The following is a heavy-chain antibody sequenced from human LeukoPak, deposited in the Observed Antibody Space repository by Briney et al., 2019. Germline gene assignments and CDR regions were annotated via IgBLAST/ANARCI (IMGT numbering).Heavy chain of an antibody. CDR2: IIPIFGTA. J-gene: IGHJ6*03. V-gene: IGHV1-69*05. CDR1: GGTFSSYA. CDR3: ARGSVLQFLEWLDYYYYMDV. Sequence: SVKVSCKASGGTFSSYAISWVRQAPGQGLEWMGRIIPIFGTANYAQKFQGRVTITTDESTSTAYMELSSLRSEDTAVYYCARGSVLQFLEWLDYYYYMDVWGKGTTVTVSS. D-gene: IGHD3-3*01.